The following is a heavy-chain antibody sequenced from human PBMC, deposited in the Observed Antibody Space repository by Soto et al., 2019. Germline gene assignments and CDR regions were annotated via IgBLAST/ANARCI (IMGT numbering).Heavy chain of an antibody. CDR1: GFTFSSYA. V-gene: IGHV3-23*01. CDR2: ISGSGGST. Sequence: PGGSLRLSCAASGFTFSSYAMSWVRQAPGKGLEWVSAISGSGGSTYYADSVKGRFTISRDNSKNTLYLQMNSLRAEDTAVYYCAKVGGGGRYFDWLLRFDYWGQGTLVTVSS. J-gene: IGHJ4*02. D-gene: IGHD3-9*01. CDR3: AKVGGGGRYFDWLLRFDY.